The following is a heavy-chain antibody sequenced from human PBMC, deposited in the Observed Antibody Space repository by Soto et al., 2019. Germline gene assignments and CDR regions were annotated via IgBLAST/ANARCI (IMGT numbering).Heavy chain of an antibody. CDR3: ARDLGTAIRLDY. Sequence: GASVKVSCKASGYTFTSYAMHWVRQAPGQGLEWMGRIIPILGIANYAQKFQGRVTITADKSTSTAYMELSSLRSEDTAVYYCARDLGTAIRLDYWGQGTLVTVSS. CDR2: IIPILGIA. CDR1: GYTFTSYA. D-gene: IGHD5-18*01. V-gene: IGHV1-69*04. J-gene: IGHJ4*02.